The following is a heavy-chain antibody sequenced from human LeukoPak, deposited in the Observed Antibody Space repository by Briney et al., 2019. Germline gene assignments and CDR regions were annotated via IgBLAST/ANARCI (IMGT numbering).Heavy chain of an antibody. D-gene: IGHD5-12*01. J-gene: IGHJ2*01. V-gene: IGHV4-34*01. CDR2: INHSGGT. Sequence: PSETLSLTCAVSGGSFSGYSWSWLRQPPGKGLEWIGEINHSGGTNFNPSLKSRAILSVDTSKNQFSLKLSSVTAADTAVYYCAREEGGYDYWYFDLWGRGTLVTVSS. CDR1: GGSFSGYS. CDR3: AREEGGYDYWYFDL.